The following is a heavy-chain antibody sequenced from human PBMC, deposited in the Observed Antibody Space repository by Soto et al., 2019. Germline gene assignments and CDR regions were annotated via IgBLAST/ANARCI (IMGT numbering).Heavy chain of an antibody. J-gene: IGHJ6*03. D-gene: IGHD3-3*01. CDR2: ISSSSSYI. Sequence: WGSLRLSCAASGFTXSSYSMNWVRQAPGKGLEWVSSISSSSSYIYYADSVKGRFTISRDNAKNSLYLQMNSLRAEDTAVYYCARDPRLYYDFWSGYYRTAYYYYMDVWGKGTTVTVSS. CDR3: ARDPRLYYDFWSGYYRTAYYYYMDV. V-gene: IGHV3-21*01. CDR1: GFTXSSYS.